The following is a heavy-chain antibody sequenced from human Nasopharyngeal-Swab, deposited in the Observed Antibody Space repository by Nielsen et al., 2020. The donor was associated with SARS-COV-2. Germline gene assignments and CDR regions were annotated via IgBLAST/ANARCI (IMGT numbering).Heavy chain of an antibody. D-gene: IGHD5-18*01. J-gene: IGHJ6*02. Sequence: SETLSLTCTVSGGSISSYYWGWIRQPPGKGLEWIGSIYYSGSTYYNPSLKSRVTISVDTSKNQFSLKLSSVTAADTAVYYCARSGYSYVSYYYYYGMDVWGQGTTVTVSS. CDR3: ARSGYSYVSYYYYYGMDV. V-gene: IGHV4-39*07. CDR2: IYYSGST. CDR1: GGSISSYY.